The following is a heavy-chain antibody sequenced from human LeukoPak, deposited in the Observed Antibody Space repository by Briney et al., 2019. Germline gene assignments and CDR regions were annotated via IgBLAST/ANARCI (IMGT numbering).Heavy chain of an antibody. D-gene: IGHD3-3*02. CDR2: IFFSGST. V-gene: IGHV4-31*03. J-gene: IGHJ3*01. CDR3: ARVVAGLAALDV. Sequence: PSQTLSLTCSVSGVSISSGGYYWSWLRQHPGKGLEWIGYIFFSGSTYYNPYLKSRINISVDTSENHFSLKVTSVTAADTAVYYCARVVAGLAALDVWGQGTLDTVSS. CDR1: GVSISSGGYY.